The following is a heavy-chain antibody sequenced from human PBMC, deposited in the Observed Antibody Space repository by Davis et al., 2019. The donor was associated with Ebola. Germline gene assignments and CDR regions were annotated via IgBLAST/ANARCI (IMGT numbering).Heavy chain of an antibody. CDR1: GFTFSLTD. J-gene: IGHJ4*02. V-gene: IGHV3-23*01. CDR3: AKDRTIRFLEWLPY. Sequence: GESLKISCAASGFTFSLTDMNWFRQAPGRGLEYVSNINGAGWSTSYADSVKGRFTISRDNSKNTLYLQMNSLRAEDTAVYYCAKDRTIRFLEWLPYWGQGTLVTVSS. CDR2: INGAGWST. D-gene: IGHD3-3*01.